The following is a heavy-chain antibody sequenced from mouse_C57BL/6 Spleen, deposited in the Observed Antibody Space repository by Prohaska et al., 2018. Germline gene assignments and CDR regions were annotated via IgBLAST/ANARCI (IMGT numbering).Heavy chain of an antibody. V-gene: IGHV1-15*01. D-gene: IGHD1-1*01. CDR1: GYTFTDYE. CDR3: TRGSSYEDFDY. Sequence: QVQLQQSGAELVRPGASVTLSCKASGYTFTDYEMHWVKQTPVHGLEWIGAIDPETGGTAYNQKFKGKAILTADKSSSTAYMELRSLTSEDSAVYYCTRGSSYEDFDYWGQGTTLTVSS. J-gene: IGHJ2*01. CDR2: IDPETGGT.